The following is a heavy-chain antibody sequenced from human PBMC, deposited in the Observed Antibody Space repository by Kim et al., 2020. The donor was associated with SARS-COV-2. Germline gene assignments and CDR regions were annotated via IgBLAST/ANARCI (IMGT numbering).Heavy chain of an antibody. CDR2: IYSGGST. J-gene: IGHJ3*02. D-gene: IGHD3-22*01. V-gene: IGHV3-66*01. CDR3: AREPYYYDSSGSNSAYAFDI. Sequence: GGSLRLSCAASGFTVSSNYMSWVRQAPGKGLEWVSVIYSGGSTYYADSVKGRFTISRDNSKNTLYLQMNSLRAEDTAVYYCAREPYYYDSSGSNSAYAFDIWGQGTMVTVSS. CDR1: GFTVSSNY.